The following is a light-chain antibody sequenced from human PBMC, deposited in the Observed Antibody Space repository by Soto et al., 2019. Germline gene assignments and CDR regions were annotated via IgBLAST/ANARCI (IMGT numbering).Light chain of an antibody. Sequence: EIVLTQSPGTLSLSPGERATLSCRASQSVSSSYLAWYQQKPGQAPRLLIYGASSRATGIPDRFSGSGSGTAFTITIIRLEPEDFAVYYCQQYGSSLLTFGGGTKVEIK. CDR1: QSVSSSY. CDR3: QQYGSSLLT. CDR2: GAS. J-gene: IGKJ4*01. V-gene: IGKV3-20*01.